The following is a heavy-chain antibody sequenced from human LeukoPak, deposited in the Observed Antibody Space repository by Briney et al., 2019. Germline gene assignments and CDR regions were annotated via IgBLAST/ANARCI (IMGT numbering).Heavy chain of an antibody. J-gene: IGHJ5*02. D-gene: IGHD5-24*01. CDR2: IYYSGST. Sequence: SETLSLTCTVSGGSISSSSYYWGWIRQPPGKGLEWIGSIYYSGSTYYNPSLKSRVTISVDTSKNQFSLKLSSVTAADTAIYYCARHTAEKYNWFDRWGQGTLVTVSS. V-gene: IGHV4-39*07. CDR3: ARHTAEKYNWFDR. CDR1: GGSISSSSYY.